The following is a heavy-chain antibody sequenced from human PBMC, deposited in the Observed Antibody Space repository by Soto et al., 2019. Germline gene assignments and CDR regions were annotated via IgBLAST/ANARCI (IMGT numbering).Heavy chain of an antibody. CDR3: ARDLGYYESSGYFDY. Sequence: ESGGGLVKPGESLRLSCAASGFTFSDYYMSWIRQAPGKGLEWVSYIGSSDNIIYYADSVKGRFTISRDNAKNSLYLQMNSLRAEDTAVYYCARDLGYYESSGYFDYWGQGTLVTVSS. CDR2: IGSSDNII. CDR1: GFTFSDYY. J-gene: IGHJ4*02. V-gene: IGHV3-11*01. D-gene: IGHD3-22*01.